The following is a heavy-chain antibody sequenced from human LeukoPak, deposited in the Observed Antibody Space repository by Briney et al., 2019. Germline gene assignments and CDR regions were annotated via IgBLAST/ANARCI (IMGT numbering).Heavy chain of an antibody. CDR2: VNSDGSGT. D-gene: IGHD5-12*01. V-gene: IGHV3-74*01. Sequence: GGSLRLSCADSGFTFSSYWMHWVRQAPGKGLVWVSRVNSDGSGTTYADSVKGRFTISRDNAKNTLYLQMNSLRAEDTAVYYCARESKYSGYPFDYWGQGTLVTVSS. CDR1: GFTFSSYW. CDR3: ARESKYSGYPFDY. J-gene: IGHJ4*02.